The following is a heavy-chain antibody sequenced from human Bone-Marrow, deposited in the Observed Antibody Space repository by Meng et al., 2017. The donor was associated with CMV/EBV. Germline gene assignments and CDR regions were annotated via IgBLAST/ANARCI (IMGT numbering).Heavy chain of an antibody. CDR3: ARAPYYYDNSGYYGGYNWFDP. J-gene: IGHJ5*02. Sequence: LRLSCTVSGGSINSAGYYWSWIRQRPGEGLEWIGYIYSSGSTYYNPSLKSRVTISLDTSKNQFSLKLRSVTAADTAVYYCARAPYYYDNSGYYGGYNWFDPWGQGILVTVSS. CDR2: IYSSGST. CDR1: GGSINSAGYY. V-gene: IGHV4-30-4*08. D-gene: IGHD3-22*01.